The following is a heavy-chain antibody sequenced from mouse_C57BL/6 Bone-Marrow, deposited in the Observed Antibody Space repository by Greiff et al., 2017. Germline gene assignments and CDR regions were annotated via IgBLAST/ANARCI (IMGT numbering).Heavy chain of an antibody. CDR3: ARHIRYYYDSVDY. CDR2: ISSDGSYT. CDR1: GFTFSSYG. Sequence: EVMLVESGGDLVKPGGSLKLSCAASGFTFSSYGMSWVRQTPDKRLEWVATISSDGSYTYYPDNVKGQFTISRDNAKNTLYLQMSSLKSEDTAMYYCARHIRYYYDSVDYWGQGTTLTVSS. V-gene: IGHV5-6*01. J-gene: IGHJ2*01. D-gene: IGHD1-1*01.